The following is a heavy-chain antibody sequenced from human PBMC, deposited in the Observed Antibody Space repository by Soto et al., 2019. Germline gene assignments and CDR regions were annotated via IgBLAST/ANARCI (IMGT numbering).Heavy chain of an antibody. D-gene: IGHD6-13*01. CDR2: INHSGST. J-gene: IGHJ5*02. Sequence: SETLSLTCAVYGGSFSGYYWSWIRQPPGKGLEWIGEINHSGSTNYNPSLKSRVTISVDTSKNQFSLKLSSVTAADTAVYYCARGEAAAAATSGAGETTGGHNWFDPWGQGTLVTVSS. V-gene: IGHV4-34*01. CDR3: ARGEAAAAATSGAGETTGGHNWFDP. CDR1: GGSFSGYY.